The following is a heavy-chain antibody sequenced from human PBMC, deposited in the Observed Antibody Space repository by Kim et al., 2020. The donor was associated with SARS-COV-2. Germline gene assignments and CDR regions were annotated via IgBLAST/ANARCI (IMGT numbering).Heavy chain of an antibody. J-gene: IGHJ4*02. CDR2: ISSSSSYI. Sequence: GGSLRLSCAASGFTFNSYSMNWVRQAPGKGLEWVSSISSSSSYIYYADSVKGRFTISRDNAKNSLYLQMNSLRAEDTAVYYCARAIGRFGELLSPRDYWGQGTLVTVSS. V-gene: IGHV3-21*01. CDR1: GFTFNSYS. CDR3: ARAIGRFGELLSPRDY. D-gene: IGHD3-10*01.